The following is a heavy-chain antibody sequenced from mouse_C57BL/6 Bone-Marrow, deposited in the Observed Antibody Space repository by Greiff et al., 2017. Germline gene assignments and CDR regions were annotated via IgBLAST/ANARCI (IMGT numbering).Heavy chain of an antibody. J-gene: IGHJ2*01. CDR2: IYPGSGST. D-gene: IGHD1-3*01. CDR1: GYTFTSYW. CDR3: ARCRQSLYYFDY. Sequence: QVQLQQPGAELVKPGASVKMSCKASGYTFTSYWITWVKQRPGQGLEWIGDIYPGSGSTNYNEKFKSKATLTVDTSSSTAYMQLSSLTSEDSAVYYCARCRQSLYYFDYWGQGTTLTVSS. V-gene: IGHV1-55*01.